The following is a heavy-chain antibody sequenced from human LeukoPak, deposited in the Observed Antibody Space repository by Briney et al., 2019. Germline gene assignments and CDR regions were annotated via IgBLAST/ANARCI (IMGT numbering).Heavy chain of an antibody. CDR2: ISNSGNT. Sequence: SETLSLTCTVSGGSISSYYWSWIRQPPGKGLEWIGYISNSGNTNYNPSLKSRVTISVDTSKNQFPLKLSSVTAADTAVYYCARLNYYGSGAYYWFDPWGQGTLVTVSS. J-gene: IGHJ5*02. V-gene: IGHV4-59*01. CDR3: ARLNYYGSGAYYWFDP. D-gene: IGHD3-10*01. CDR1: GGSISSYY.